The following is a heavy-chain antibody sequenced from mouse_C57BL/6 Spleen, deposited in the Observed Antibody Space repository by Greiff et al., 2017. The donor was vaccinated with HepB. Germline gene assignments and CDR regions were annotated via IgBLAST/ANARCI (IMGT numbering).Heavy chain of an antibody. D-gene: IGHD1-1*01. CDR3: ARRGYYYGSSYVDY. CDR1: GYTFTGYW. J-gene: IGHJ2*01. V-gene: IGHV1-9*01. Sequence: QVQLQQSGAELMKPGASVKLSCKATGYTFTGYWIEWVKQRPGHGLEWIGEILPGSGSTNYNEKFKGKATFTADTASNTAYMKLSSLTTEDSAIYYCARRGYYYGSSYVDYWGQGTTLTVSS. CDR2: ILPGSGST.